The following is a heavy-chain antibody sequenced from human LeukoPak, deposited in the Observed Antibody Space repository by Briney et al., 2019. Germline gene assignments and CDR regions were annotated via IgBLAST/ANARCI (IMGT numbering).Heavy chain of an antibody. D-gene: IGHD6-13*01. CDR3: ARGRAYSSSWYDY. CDR2: IYHSGST. V-gene: IGHV4-38-2*02. Sequence: SETLSLTCTVSGYSISSGYYWGWIRQPPGKGLEWIGSIYHSGSTYYNPPLKSRVTISVDTSKNQFSLKLSSVTAADTAVYYCARGRAYSSSWYDYWGQGTLVTVSS. CDR1: GYSISSGYY. J-gene: IGHJ4*02.